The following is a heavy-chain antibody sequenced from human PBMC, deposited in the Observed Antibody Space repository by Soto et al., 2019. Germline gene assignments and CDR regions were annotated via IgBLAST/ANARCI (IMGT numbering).Heavy chain of an antibody. J-gene: IGHJ4*02. Sequence: WGSLRLSCAASGFTFSSYWLHWVRQAPGKGLVWVSRINSDGSSTSYADSVKGRFTISRDNAKNTLYLQMNSLRAEDTAVYYCARDQRDSRYSSGRDFDYWGQGTLVTVSS. CDR3: ARDQRDSRYSSGRDFDY. CDR1: GFTFSSYW. CDR2: INSDGSST. V-gene: IGHV3-74*01. D-gene: IGHD6-19*01.